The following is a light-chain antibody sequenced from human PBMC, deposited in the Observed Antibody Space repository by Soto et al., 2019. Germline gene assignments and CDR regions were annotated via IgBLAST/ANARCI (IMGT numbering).Light chain of an antibody. J-gene: IGLJ2*01. CDR3: CSYAGSTTSVV. V-gene: IGLV2-23*01. CDR2: EGS. CDR1: SRDVGSYNL. Sequence: QSALTQPASVSGSPGQSITISCTGTSRDVGSYNLVSWYQQHPGKAPKLMIYEGSKRPSGVSNRFSGSKSGNTASLTISGLQAEEEADYYCCSYAGSTTSVVFGGGTKLTVL.